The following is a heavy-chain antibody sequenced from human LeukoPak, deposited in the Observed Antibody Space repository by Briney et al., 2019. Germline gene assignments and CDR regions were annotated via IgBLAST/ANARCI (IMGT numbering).Heavy chain of an antibody. CDR1: GFTFSSYG. D-gene: IGHD2-2*01. CDR2: TWYDGSNK. CDR3: ARGGHCSTTSCSNYDGMDV. Sequence: GGSLRLSCAASGFTFSSYGMHWVRQAPGKGLEWVAATWYDGSNKYYADSVKGRFTISRDNSKNTPYLQMNSLRAEDTAVYFCARGGHCSTTSCSNYDGMDVWGQGTTLTVSS. J-gene: IGHJ6*02. V-gene: IGHV3-33*01.